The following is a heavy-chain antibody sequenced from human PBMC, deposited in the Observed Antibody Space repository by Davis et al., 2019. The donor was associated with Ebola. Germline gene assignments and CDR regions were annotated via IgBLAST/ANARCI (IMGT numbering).Heavy chain of an antibody. CDR1: GFTFSSYG. J-gene: IGHJ4*02. CDR2: ISYDGSNK. CDR3: AKDLLFGELLTIDY. V-gene: IGHV3-30*18. D-gene: IGHD3-10*02. Sequence: PGGSLRLSCAASGFTFSSYGMHWVRQAPGKGLEWVAVISYDGSNKYYADSVKGRFTISRDNSKNTLYMQMKSLRPEDTAVYYCAKDLLFGELLTIDYWGQGTLVTVSS.